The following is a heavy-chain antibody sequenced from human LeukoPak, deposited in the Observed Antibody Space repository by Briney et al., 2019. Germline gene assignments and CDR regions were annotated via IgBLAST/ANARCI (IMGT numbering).Heavy chain of an antibody. V-gene: IGHV4-59*01. CDR2: IRYSGTT. D-gene: IGHD3-22*01. CDR3: ARVSSGGYFHTYYFDY. J-gene: IGHJ4*02. CDR1: GGSISGYY. Sequence: SETLSLTCTVSGGSISGYYWSWLGQPPGKGLEWIGYIRYSGTTNYSPSLKSRATISVDTSKNQFSLNLISVTAADTAIYYCARVSSGGYFHTYYFDYWGQGTLVTVSS.